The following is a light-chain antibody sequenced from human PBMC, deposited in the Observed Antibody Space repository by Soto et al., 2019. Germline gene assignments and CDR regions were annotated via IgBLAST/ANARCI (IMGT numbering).Light chain of an antibody. CDR1: QSVFSSSNYRNY. CDR2: WAS. V-gene: IGKV4-1*01. J-gene: IGKJ1*01. CDR3: QQYYSSPPT. Sequence: DIVMTQSPDSLAVSLGERATFNCKSSQSVFSSSNYRNYLAWYQQKPRQSPKLLIYWASTRESGVPDRFSGSGSGTDFTSTNSNLQAEDVAVYYCQQYYSSPPTFGQGTKVEIK.